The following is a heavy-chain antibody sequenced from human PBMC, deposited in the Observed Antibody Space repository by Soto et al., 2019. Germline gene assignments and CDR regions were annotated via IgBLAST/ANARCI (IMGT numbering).Heavy chain of an antibody. CDR3: VKAGVRDLIVEVPVYFDI. J-gene: IGHJ4*02. CDR1: GFIFENSG. Sequence: EVQLVESGGGLVQPGRSLRLSCAASGFIFENSGMHWVRQAPGEGLEWVSGISWNSGNIGYADSVKGRFSISSDNAKKFLSLQMNSLTPHDTAFYLCVKAGVRDLIVEVPVYFDIWGLGTLVTVSS. D-gene: IGHD2-21*01. V-gene: IGHV3-9*01. CDR2: ISWNSGNI.